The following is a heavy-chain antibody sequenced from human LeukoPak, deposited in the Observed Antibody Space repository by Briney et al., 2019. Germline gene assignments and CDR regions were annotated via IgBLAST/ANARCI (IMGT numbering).Heavy chain of an antibody. CDR1: GVIFSTYW. V-gene: IGHV3-7*01. J-gene: IGHJ4*02. CDR2: IKQDGSEK. CDR3: ARDFELSH. Sequence: GGSLRLSCAASGVIFSTYWMSWVRQAPGKGLEWVANIKQDGSEKYYVDSVKGRFTISRDNAKNSLYLQMNSLRAEDTAVYYCARDFELSHWGQGTLVTVSS. D-gene: IGHD3-16*02.